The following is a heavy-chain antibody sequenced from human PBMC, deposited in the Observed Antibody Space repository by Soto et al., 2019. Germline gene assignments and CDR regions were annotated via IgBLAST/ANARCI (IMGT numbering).Heavy chain of an antibody. CDR3: ARSPYASGTYYNVFWFDP. CDR2: IYNTGST. D-gene: IGHD3-10*01. J-gene: IGHJ5*02. CDR1: GGSIRSGDYY. Sequence: QVQLQESGPGLVKPSQTLSLTCAVSGGSIRSGDYYWSWIRQPPGKGLEWIGYIYNTGSTDYNPSLKRRVTISVDTSNNQFSLKLSSVTAADSAVYYCARSPYASGTYYNVFWFDPLGQGTLVTVSS. V-gene: IGHV4-30-4*01.